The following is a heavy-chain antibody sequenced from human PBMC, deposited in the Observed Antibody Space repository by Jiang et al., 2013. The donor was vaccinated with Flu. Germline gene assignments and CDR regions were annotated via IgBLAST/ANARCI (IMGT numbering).Heavy chain of an antibody. CDR1: GFTFSSYG. J-gene: IGHJ4*02. Sequence: VQLVESGGGVVQPGRSLRLSCAASGFTFSSYGMHWVRQAPGKGLEWVAVISYDGSNKYYADSVKGRFTISRDNSKNTLYLQMNSLRAEDTAVYYCAKDRLGYCSGGSCYSGFDYWGQGTLVTVSS. D-gene: IGHD2-15*01. CDR3: AKDRLGYCSGGSCYSGFDY. CDR2: ISYDGSNK. V-gene: IGHV3-30*18.